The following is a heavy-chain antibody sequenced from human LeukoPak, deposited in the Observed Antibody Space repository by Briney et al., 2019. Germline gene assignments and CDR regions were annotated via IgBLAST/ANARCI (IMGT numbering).Heavy chain of an antibody. CDR1: GGTFSDYA. CDR3: AVDTARSIDY. J-gene: IGHJ4*02. D-gene: IGHD5-18*01. V-gene: IGHV1-46*01. CDR2: INPSGGST. Sequence: GASVKVSCKASGGTFSDYALNWVRQAPGQGLEWMGIINPSGGSTSYAQKFQGRVTMTRDMSTSTVYMELSSLRSEDTAVYYCAVDTARSIDYWGQGTLVTVSS.